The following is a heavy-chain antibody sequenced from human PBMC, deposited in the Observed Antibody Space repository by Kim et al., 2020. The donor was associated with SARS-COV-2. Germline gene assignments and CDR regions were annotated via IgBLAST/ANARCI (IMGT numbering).Heavy chain of an antibody. J-gene: IGHJ6*03. CDR2: INHSGST. CDR3: ARSGQDIVVVVAVYYYYYYMDV. CDR1: GGSFRGYY. V-gene: IGHV4-34*01. Sequence: SETLSLTCAVYGGSFRGYYCSWIRQPPGKGLEWIGEINHSGSTNYNPSLKSRVTISVDTSKNQFSLKLSSVTAADTAVYYCARSGQDIVVVVAVYYYYYYMDVWGKGNTGTVYS. D-gene: IGHD2-15*01.